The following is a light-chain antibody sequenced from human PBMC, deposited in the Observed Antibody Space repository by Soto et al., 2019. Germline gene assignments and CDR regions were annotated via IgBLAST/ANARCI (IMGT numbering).Light chain of an antibody. CDR3: SSFTTTRLYV. CDR1: SNDIGAYNY. V-gene: IGLV2-14*01. Sequence: QSALTQPTSVSGSPGQSITISCSGNSNDIGAYNYVSWYQQHPGKAPRLLIHGVRNRPPGISSRFSASKSGLTASLTISGLLPEDEADYFCSSFTTTRLYVFGRGPKLTVL. J-gene: IGLJ1*01. CDR2: GVR.